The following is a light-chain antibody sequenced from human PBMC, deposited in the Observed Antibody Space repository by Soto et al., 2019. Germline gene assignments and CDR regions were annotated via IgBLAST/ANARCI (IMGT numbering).Light chain of an antibody. V-gene: IGKV3-20*01. J-gene: IGKJ3*01. CDR1: QSVSSNY. CDR3: QKYGSAFT. Sequence: EIVLTQSPGTLSLSPGERATLSCRASQSVSSNYLAWYQHKPGQGPTLLIFAAPSRATGIPDTVSGSGSGTDFTLTISRLEPEDFALYYCQKYGSAFTFGPGTKVDIK. CDR2: AAP.